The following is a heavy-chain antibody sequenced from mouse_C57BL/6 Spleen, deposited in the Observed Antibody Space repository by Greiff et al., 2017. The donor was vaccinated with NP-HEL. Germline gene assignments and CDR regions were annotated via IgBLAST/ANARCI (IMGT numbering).Heavy chain of an antibody. J-gene: IGHJ1*03. Sequence: EVKLMESGGGLVQPGGSLSLSCAASGFTFTDYYMSWVRQPPGKALEWLGFIRNKANGYTTEYSASVKGRFTISRDNSQSILYLQMNALRAEDSATYYCARYIQDWYFDVWGTGTTVTVSS. CDR3: ARYIQDWYFDV. CDR1: GFTFTDYY. CDR2: IRNKANGYTT. V-gene: IGHV7-3*01.